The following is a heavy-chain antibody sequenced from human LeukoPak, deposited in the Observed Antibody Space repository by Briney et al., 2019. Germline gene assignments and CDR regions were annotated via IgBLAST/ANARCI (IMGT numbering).Heavy chain of an antibody. V-gene: IGHV4-39*01. D-gene: IGHD3-16*01. J-gene: IGHJ4*02. CDR3: ARSDYYDYRQIDY. CDR1: GDSISTSSYY. Sequence: LETLSLTCTVSGDSISTSSYYWAWVRQTPGKGLEWLGSIYYSGITHYNPSLKSRLTIYVDTSRNQFSLHLFSVTAADTAVFYCARSDYYDYRQIDYWGQGTLVTVSS. CDR2: IYYSGIT.